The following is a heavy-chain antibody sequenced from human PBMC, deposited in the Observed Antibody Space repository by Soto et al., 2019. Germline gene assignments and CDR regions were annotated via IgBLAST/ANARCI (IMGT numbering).Heavy chain of an antibody. Sequence: QVQLVQSGAEVKKPGASVKVSCKASGYTFTSYTMHWVRQAPGQRLEWMGWINAGNGNTKYSQKFQGRVTITRDTSASTAYMELSRLRSEDTAVYYCAGVGVVADTFAPYWGQGTLVTVSS. V-gene: IGHV1-3*01. D-gene: IGHD2-15*01. CDR2: INAGNGNT. CDR1: GYTFTSYT. J-gene: IGHJ4*02. CDR3: AGVGVVADTFAPY.